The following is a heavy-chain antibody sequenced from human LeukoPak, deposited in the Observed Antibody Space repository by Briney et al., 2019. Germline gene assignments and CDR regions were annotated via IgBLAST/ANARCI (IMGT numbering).Heavy chain of an antibody. CDR3: ARHAKITMIVVAFDP. V-gene: IGHV4-39*01. CDR1: GGSISSSSYY. CDR2: IYYSGST. Sequence: KPSETLSLTCTVSGGSISSSSYYWGWIRQPPGKGLEWIGSIYYSGSTYYNPSLKSRVTISVDTSKNQFSLKLSSVTAADTAVYYCARHAKITMIVVAFDPWGQGTLVTVSS. J-gene: IGHJ5*02. D-gene: IGHD3-22*01.